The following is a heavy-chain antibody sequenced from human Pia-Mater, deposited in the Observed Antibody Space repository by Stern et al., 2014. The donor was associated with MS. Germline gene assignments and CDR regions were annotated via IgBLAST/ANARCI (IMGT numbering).Heavy chain of an antibody. CDR1: GGTFNGYA. V-gene: IGHV1-69*01. Sequence: VQLVQSGAEVKKPGSSVKVSCKASGGTFNGYAINWLRQAPGQGLEWMGGIIPIFGTANYAQKFPGRVTITADESIVTSYMQLSSLRYDDTAVYYCARDGRHTDNYGLDVWGQGTTVTVSS. CDR3: ARDGRHTDNYGLDV. J-gene: IGHJ6*02. D-gene: IGHD3-9*01. CDR2: IIPIFGTA.